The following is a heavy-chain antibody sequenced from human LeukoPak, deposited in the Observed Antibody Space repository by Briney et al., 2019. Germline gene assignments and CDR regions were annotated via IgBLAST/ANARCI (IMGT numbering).Heavy chain of an antibody. CDR1: GFTFSTYE. D-gene: IGHD6-25*01. V-gene: IGHV3-48*03. CDR3: ARGGGIAAS. J-gene: IGHJ5*02. Sequence: GGSLRLSCTASGFTFSTYEMNWVRQAPGKGLEWISYISGSGSSIFYADSLQGRFTVSRDNAKNSVYLQMNSLRAEDTAVYYCARGGGIAASWGQGTLVTVSS. CDR2: ISGSGSSI.